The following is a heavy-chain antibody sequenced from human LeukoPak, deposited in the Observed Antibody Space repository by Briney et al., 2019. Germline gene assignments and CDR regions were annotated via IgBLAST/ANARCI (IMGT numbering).Heavy chain of an antibody. CDR1: GVSVSSGSYY. J-gene: IGHJ6*02. V-gene: IGHV4-61*01. CDR2: IYYSGST. CDR3: ARVPTPYYYGMDV. D-gene: IGHD4-11*01. Sequence: PSETLSLTCTVSGVSVSSGSYYWSWIRQPPGKGLEWIGYIYYSGSTNYNPSLKSRVTISVDTSKNQFSLKLSSVTAADTAVYYCARVPTPYYYGMDVWGQGTTVTVSS.